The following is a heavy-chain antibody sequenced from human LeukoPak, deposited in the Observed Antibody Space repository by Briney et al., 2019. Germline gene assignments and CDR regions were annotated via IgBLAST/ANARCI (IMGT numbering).Heavy chain of an antibody. D-gene: IGHD4-17*01. Sequence: GGSLRLSCAASGFTFSSYNMNWVRQAPGKGLEWVSYISSSTSTIFYADSVKGRFTISRDNAKNSLYLQMNSLRVEDTAVYYCAKGHGDYSFDYWGQGTLVTVSS. CDR2: ISSSTSTI. V-gene: IGHV3-48*01. CDR1: GFTFSSYN. CDR3: AKGHGDYSFDY. J-gene: IGHJ4*02.